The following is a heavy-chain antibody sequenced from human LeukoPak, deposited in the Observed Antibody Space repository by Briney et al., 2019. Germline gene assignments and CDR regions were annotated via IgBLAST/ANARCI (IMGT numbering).Heavy chain of an antibody. CDR1: GGSISSGSYY. V-gene: IGHV4-61*02. D-gene: IGHD1-26*01. Sequence: SQTLSLTCTVSGGSISSGSYYWSWIRQPAGKGLEWIGRIYTSGSTNYNPSLKSRVTISVDTSKNQFSLKLSSVTAADTAVYYCARELLTYFSDYWGQGTLVTVSS. CDR2: IYTSGST. J-gene: IGHJ4*02. CDR3: ARELLTYFSDY.